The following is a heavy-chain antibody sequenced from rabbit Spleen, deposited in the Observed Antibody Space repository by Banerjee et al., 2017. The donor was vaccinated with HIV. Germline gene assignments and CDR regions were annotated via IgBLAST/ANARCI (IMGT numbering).Heavy chain of an antibody. D-gene: IGHD4-2*01. CDR2: IDVAKSGNT. Sequence: QEQLVESGGGLVQPEGSLTLTCKASGLDLSSRYWICWVRQAPGKGLEWIACIDVAKSGNTYYASWAKGRFTISKTSSTTVTLQMTSLTVADTATYFCARDSAGREDFNLWGPGPLVTVS. CDR3: ARDSAGREDFNL. J-gene: IGHJ4*01. CDR1: GLDLSSRYW. V-gene: IGHV1S45*01.